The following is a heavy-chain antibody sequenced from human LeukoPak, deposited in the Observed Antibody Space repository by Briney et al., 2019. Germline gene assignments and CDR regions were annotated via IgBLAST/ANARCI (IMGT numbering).Heavy chain of an antibody. CDR3: ASKNGGPSFNWFDP. V-gene: IGHV1-69*06. D-gene: IGHD3-10*01. J-gene: IGHJ5*02. Sequence: SVKVSCKASGGTFSSYAISWVRQAPGQGLEWMGGIIPIFGTANYAQKFQGRVTITADKSTSTAYMELSSLRSEDTAVYYCASKNGGPSFNWFDPWGQGTLVTVSS. CDR2: IIPIFGTA. CDR1: GGTFSSYA.